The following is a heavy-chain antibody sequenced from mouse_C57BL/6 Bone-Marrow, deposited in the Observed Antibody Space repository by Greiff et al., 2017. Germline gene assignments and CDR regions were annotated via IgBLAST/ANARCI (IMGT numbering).Heavy chain of an antibody. CDR2: IYPRDGSI. CDR3: ARSRDGYWYFDV. Sequence: VQLQQSGPELVKPGASVTLSCKASGYTFTSYDINWVKQRPGQGLEWIGWIYPRDGSITYNEQFKGKATLTIATSSSTAYMEIHSRTSEDAAVYFCARSRDGYWYFDVWGTGTTGTVSA. J-gene: IGHJ1*03. CDR1: GYTFTSYD. V-gene: IGHV1-85*01. D-gene: IGHD2-3*01.